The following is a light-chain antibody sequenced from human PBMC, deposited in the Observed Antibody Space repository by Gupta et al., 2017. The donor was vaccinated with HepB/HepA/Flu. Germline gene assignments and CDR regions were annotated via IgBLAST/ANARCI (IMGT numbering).Light chain of an antibody. CDR1: QSIGTS. Sequence: DIQMTQSPSSLSASVGDRVTITCRASQSIGTSLNWYHHKPGKAPKLLIYGASTLQSGVPSRFSGSGSGTDFTLTISRRQPEDFATFHCQQRDTMPWTFGQGTKVEFK. V-gene: IGKV1-39*01. J-gene: IGKJ1*01. CDR2: GAS. CDR3: QQRDTMPWT.